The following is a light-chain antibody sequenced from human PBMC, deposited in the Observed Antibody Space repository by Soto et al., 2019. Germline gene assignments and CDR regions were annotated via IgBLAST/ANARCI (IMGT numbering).Light chain of an antibody. CDR1: QTVSSSY. CDR2: GAS. Sequence: EIVLTQSPGTLSLSPGERATLSCRASQTVSSSYLAWYQQRPGQAPRLLIYGASSRATDIPDSFSGSGYGTDFTLTISRLEPEDFAVYYCQQYGSAPCTFGHWTKLEIK. J-gene: IGKJ2*02. CDR3: QQYGSAPCT. V-gene: IGKV3-20*01.